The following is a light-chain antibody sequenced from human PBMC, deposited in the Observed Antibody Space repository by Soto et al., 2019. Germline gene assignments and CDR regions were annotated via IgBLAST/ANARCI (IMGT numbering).Light chain of an antibody. CDR2: NSY. J-gene: IGLJ1*01. CDR3: AAWDASLTGHV. Sequence: QSVLTQPPSASGTPGQRVTISCSGSSSNIGSKTVNWYQQLPGTVPKLLIYNSYQRPSGVPDRFSGSKSGTSASLAISGLQSEDEAYYYCAAWDASLTGHVFGAGTKHTVL. V-gene: IGLV1-44*01. CDR1: SSNIGSKT.